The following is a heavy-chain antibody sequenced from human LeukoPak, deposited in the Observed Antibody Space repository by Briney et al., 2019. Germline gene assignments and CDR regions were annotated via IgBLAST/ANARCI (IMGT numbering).Heavy chain of an antibody. CDR3: ARHGVGYSYGYDY. J-gene: IGHJ4*02. D-gene: IGHD5-18*01. CDR2: INHSGSA. V-gene: IGHV4-34*01. CDR1: GGSFSNYF. Sequence: SETLSLTCAVYGGSFSNYFWSWIRQPPGKGLEWIGEINHSGSANYNPSLKSRITISVDTSKNQFSLKLSSVTAADTAVYYCARHGVGYSYGYDYWGQGTLVTVSS.